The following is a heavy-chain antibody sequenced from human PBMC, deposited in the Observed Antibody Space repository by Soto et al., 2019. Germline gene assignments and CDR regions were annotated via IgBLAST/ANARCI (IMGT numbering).Heavy chain of an antibody. D-gene: IGHD5-18*01. Sequence: QVQLEQSGAEVKKPGSSVKVSCKASGGTFSNSAISWVRQAPGQGLEWMGGIMPIFRTPDYEQKFQGRVTITADESECTAYMAFMGLRSDDTAVYYWASDKDRLQLGWKYSFVVGVWGQGTRVTVSS. CDR2: IMPIFRTP. V-gene: IGHV1-69*12. J-gene: IGHJ6*02. CDR3: ASDKDRLQLGWKYSFVVGV. CDR1: GGTFSNSA.